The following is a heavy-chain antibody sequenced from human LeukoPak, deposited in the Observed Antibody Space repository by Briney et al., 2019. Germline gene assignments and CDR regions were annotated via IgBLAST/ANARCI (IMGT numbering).Heavy chain of an antibody. V-gene: IGHV3-74*01. Sequence: PGGSLRLSCVVSGFTFRKYWMHWVRQAPGKGLVWVSHIDGDGSRTSYADSVKGRFTISRDNAKNSLYLQMNSLRDEDTAVYYCARDYNFAFDYWGQGTLVTVSS. J-gene: IGHJ4*02. CDR1: GFTFRKYW. D-gene: IGHD1-1*01. CDR3: ARDYNFAFDY. CDR2: IDGDGSRT.